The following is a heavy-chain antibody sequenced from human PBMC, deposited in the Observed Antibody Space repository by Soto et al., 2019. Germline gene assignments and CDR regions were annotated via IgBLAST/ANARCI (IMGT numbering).Heavy chain of an antibody. D-gene: IGHD3-22*01. CDR3: ARGGNYDSSGYYYRNNWFDP. J-gene: IGHJ5*02. V-gene: IGHV4-59*08. CDR1: GGSITNYY. CDR2: IYYSGST. Sequence: SETLSLTCIVSGGSITNYYWSWIRQPPGKGLEWIGYIYYSGSTNYNPSLKSRVTISVDTSKNQFSLKLSSVTAADTAVYYCARGGNYDSSGYYYRNNWFDPWGQGTLVTVSS.